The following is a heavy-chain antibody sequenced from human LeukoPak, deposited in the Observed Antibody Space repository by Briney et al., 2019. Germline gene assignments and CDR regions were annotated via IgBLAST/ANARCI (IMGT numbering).Heavy chain of an antibody. J-gene: IGHJ2*01. CDR3: AKDRAINWNDVEYFDL. Sequence: SGGSLRLSCAASGFTFSSYAMSWVRQAPGKGLEWVSAISGSGGSTYYADSVKGRFTISRDNSKNTLYLQMNSLRAGDTTVYYCAKDRAINWNDVEYFDLWGRGTLVTVSS. CDR2: ISGSGGST. V-gene: IGHV3-23*01. CDR1: GFTFSSYA. D-gene: IGHD1-1*01.